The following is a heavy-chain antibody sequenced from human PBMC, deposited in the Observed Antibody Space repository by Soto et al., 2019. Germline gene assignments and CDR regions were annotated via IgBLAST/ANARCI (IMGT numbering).Heavy chain of an antibody. Sequence: SVKVSCKASGGTFSSYAISWVRQAPGQGLEWMGGIIPIFGTANYAQKFQGRVTITADESTSTAYMELSSLRSEDTAVYYCARARESPTVTTGYYGMDVWGQGTTVTVSS. CDR3: ARARESPTVTTGYYGMDV. D-gene: IGHD4-17*01. V-gene: IGHV1-69*13. CDR2: IIPIFGTA. J-gene: IGHJ6*02. CDR1: GGTFSSYA.